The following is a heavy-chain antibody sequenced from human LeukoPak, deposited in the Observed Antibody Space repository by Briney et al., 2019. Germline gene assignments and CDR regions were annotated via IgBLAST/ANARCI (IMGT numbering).Heavy chain of an antibody. CDR3: ARVRYMDV. Sequence: GGSLRLSCGASGLTFNTYWIHWVRQAPGKGLVWVSQIKFDGSLASYADSVKGRFTISRDNTKNTLYLQMNSLGTEDTAVYYCARVRYMDVWGKGTTVTVS. CDR1: GLTFNTYW. J-gene: IGHJ6*03. CDR2: IKFDGSLA. V-gene: IGHV3-74*01.